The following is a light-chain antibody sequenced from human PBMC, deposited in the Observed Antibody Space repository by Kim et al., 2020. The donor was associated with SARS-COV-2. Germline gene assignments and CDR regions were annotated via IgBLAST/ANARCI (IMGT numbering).Light chain of an antibody. V-gene: IGLV3-1*01. CDR2: QDT. CDR3: QVWDSTTTV. Sequence: SYELTQTPSVSVSPGQTASITCSGDGLGHKYVCWYRHKPGQSPEVVIYQDTQRPSGIPERFSGSNSGNTATLTISGTQDVDEADYYCQVWDSTTTVFGGG. J-gene: IGLJ2*01. CDR1: GLGHKY.